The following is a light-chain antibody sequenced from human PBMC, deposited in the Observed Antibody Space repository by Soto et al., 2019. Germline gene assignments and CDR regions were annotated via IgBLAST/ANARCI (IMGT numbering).Light chain of an antibody. V-gene: IGLV1-40*01. CDR1: SSNIGGAYD. Sequence: QSLLTQPPSVSGTPGQRVTISCTGSSSNIGGAYDVHCYQQLPVTAPKLLIYANNYRPSGVPDRFSGSQSGTSASLAITGLQAEDEADYYCQSYDSSLNGYVCGTGTKVTVL. CDR3: QSYDSSLNGYV. CDR2: ANN. J-gene: IGLJ1*01.